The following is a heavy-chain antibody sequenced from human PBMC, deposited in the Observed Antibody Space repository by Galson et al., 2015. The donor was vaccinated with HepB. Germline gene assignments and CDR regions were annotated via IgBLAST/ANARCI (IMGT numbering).Heavy chain of an antibody. CDR2: FYSGGST. CDR3: ATERSTSGSYYFDN. D-gene: IGHD1-26*01. CDR1: GFTVRTNS. V-gene: IGHV3-66*02. J-gene: IGHJ4*02. Sequence: SLRLSCAASGFTVRTNSMSWVRQAPGKGLEWVSVFYSGGSTYYADSVKGRFTISRVASKNTLYLHMNSLRPEDTAVYYCATERSTSGSYYFDNWGQGTLVTVSS.